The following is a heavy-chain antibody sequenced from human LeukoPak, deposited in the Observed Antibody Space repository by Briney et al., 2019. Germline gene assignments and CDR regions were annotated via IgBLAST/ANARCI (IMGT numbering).Heavy chain of an antibody. V-gene: IGHV4-39*01. CDR2: IYDSGST. CDR1: GGSISSSSYY. D-gene: IGHD3-22*01. CDR3: ARRYYHSSGYTAFDY. Sequence: SQTLSLTCTVSGGSISSSSYYWGWIRQPPGKGLEWIGSIYDSGSTYYNPSLKSRVTISVDTSKNQFSLKLSSVSAADTAVYYCARRYYHSSGYTAFDYWGKGTLVTVSS. J-gene: IGHJ4*02.